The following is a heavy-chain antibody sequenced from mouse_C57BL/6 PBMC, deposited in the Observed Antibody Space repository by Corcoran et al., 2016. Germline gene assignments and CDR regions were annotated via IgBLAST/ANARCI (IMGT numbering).Heavy chain of an antibody. V-gene: IGHV9-3*01. CDR3: ARGGLAYDFDY. Sequence: QIQLVQSGPELKKPGETVKISCKASGYTFTTYGMSWVKQAPGKGLKWMGWINTYSGVPTYADDFKGRFAFSLETSASTAYLQINNLKNEDTATYFCARGGLAYDFDYWGQGTTLTVSS. CDR1: GYTFTTYG. J-gene: IGHJ2*01. D-gene: IGHD2-14*01. CDR2: INTYSGVP.